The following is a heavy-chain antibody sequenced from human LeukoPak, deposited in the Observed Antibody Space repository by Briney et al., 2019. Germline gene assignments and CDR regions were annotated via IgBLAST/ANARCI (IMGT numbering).Heavy chain of an antibody. J-gene: IGHJ5*02. CDR2: ISGSGGSP. Sequence: GGSLRLSCAASGFPFSSHAMSWLRQAPGKGLEWCPAISGSGGSPYYADSVKGRFTISRDNSKNTLYLQMNSLRAEDTAVYYCAKVGYCSSTSCSGSKFDPWGQGTLVTVSS. V-gene: IGHV3-23*01. CDR3: AKVGYCSSTSCSGSKFDP. CDR1: GFPFSSHA. D-gene: IGHD2-2*01.